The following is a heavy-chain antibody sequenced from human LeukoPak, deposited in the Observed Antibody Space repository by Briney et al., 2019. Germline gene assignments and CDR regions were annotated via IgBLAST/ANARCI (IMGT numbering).Heavy chain of an antibody. CDR3: ARVVVVVPAAISRYYMDV. CDR1: GFIFSSYE. CDR2: ISSSGSTI. J-gene: IGHJ6*03. D-gene: IGHD2-2*01. Sequence: GGSLRLSCAASGFIFSSYEMNWVRQAPGKGLEWVSYISSSGSTIYYADSVKGRFTISRDNAKNSLYLQMNSLRAEDTAVYYCARVVVVVPAAISRYYMDVWGKGTTVTISS. V-gene: IGHV3-48*03.